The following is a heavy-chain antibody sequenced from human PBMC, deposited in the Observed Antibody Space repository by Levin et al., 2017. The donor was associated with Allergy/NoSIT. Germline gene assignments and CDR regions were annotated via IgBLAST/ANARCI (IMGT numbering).Heavy chain of an antibody. CDR1: GYTFTSYG. CDR3: ARAYYYDSSGTDAFDI. D-gene: IGHD3-22*01. Sequence: GESLKISCKASGYTFTSYGISWVRQAPGQGLEWMGWISAYNGNTNYAQKLQGRVTMTTDTSTSTAYMELRSLRSDDTAVYYCARAYYYDSSGTDAFDIWGQGTMVTVSS. V-gene: IGHV1-18*01. J-gene: IGHJ3*02. CDR2: ISAYNGNT.